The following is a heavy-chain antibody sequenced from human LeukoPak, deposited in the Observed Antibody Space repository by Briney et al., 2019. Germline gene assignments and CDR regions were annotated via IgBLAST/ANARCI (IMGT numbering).Heavy chain of an antibody. Sequence: GGSPRLSCAASGFTFSSYAMSWVRQAPGKGLEWVSAISGSGGSTFYADSVKGRFTISRDNSKNTLSLQMNSLRAEDTAVYYCARDLGYCTNGVCHTRFDYWGQGTLVAVSS. D-gene: IGHD2-8*01. CDR1: GFTFSSYA. CDR2: ISGSGGST. CDR3: ARDLGYCTNGVCHTRFDY. V-gene: IGHV3-23*01. J-gene: IGHJ4*02.